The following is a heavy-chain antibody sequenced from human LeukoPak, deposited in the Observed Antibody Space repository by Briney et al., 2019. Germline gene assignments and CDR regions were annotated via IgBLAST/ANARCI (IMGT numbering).Heavy chain of an antibody. J-gene: IGHJ4*02. Sequence: PSETLSLTCTVSGCSISSGSYYWIWIRQPAGKGLEWIVRICTSGSTNYNPSLKSRLTISVDTSKNQFSLKLSSVTAADTAVYYCARSVRGPFDYWGQGTLVTVSS. CDR1: GCSISSGSYY. D-gene: IGHD3-10*01. CDR2: ICTSGST. CDR3: ARSVRGPFDY. V-gene: IGHV4-61*02.